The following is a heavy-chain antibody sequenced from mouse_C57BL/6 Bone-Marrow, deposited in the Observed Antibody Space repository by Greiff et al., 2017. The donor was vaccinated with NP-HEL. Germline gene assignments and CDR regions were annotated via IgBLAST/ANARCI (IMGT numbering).Heavy chain of an antibody. CDR3: AIYYGNYERAMDY. Sequence: VQLQQPGAELVKPGASVKLSCKASGYTFTSYWMHWVKQRPGQGLEWIGMIHPNSGSTNYNEKFKSKATLTVDKSSSTAYMQLSSLTSEDSAVYYCAIYYGNYERAMDYWGQGTSVTVSS. CDR1: GYTFTSYW. D-gene: IGHD2-1*01. J-gene: IGHJ4*01. CDR2: IHPNSGST. V-gene: IGHV1-64*01.